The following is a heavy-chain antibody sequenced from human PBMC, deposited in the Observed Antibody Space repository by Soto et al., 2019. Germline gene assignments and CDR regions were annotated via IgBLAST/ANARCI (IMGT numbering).Heavy chain of an antibody. Sequence: SETLSLTCTVSRGSISSYYWSWIRQPPGKGLEWIGYIYYSGSTNYNPSLKSRVTISVDTSKNQFSLKLSSVTAADTAVYYCARVRGAEDWFDPWGQGTLVTVSS. CDR2: IYYSGST. CDR3: ARVRGAEDWFDP. D-gene: IGHD1-26*01. V-gene: IGHV4-59*01. J-gene: IGHJ5*02. CDR1: RGSISSYY.